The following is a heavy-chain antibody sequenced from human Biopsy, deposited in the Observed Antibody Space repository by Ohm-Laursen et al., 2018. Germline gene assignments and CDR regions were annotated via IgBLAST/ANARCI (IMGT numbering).Heavy chain of an antibody. D-gene: IGHD1-7*01. CDR1: GYTFINYD. V-gene: IGHV1-8*01. CDR2: MNPKSGDT. J-gene: IGHJ3*02. CDR3: ARGRLSGTRRALDI. Sequence: ASVKVSCKTSGYTFINYDIHWVRQASGQGLEWMGWMNPKSGDTGYAHKFQGRVTMSRNTSISTANLEMSSLRSEDTAVYYCARGRLSGTRRALDIWGRGTMVTVSS.